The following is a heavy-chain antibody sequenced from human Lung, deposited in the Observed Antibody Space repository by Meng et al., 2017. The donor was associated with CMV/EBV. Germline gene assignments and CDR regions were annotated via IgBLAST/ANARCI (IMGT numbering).Heavy chain of an antibody. CDR1: GYTFTGYY. Sequence: ASVXVSCKTSGYTFTGYYMHWVRQAPGQGLEWMGWISNNSGGTRYAQKFQGRVTMSRDTSISTAYMELSRLRADDTAVYYCAGVIAVAETAPLDHWGQGTXVTVSS. D-gene: IGHD6-19*01. CDR2: ISNNSGGT. J-gene: IGHJ4*02. V-gene: IGHV1-2*02. CDR3: AGVIAVAETAPLDH.